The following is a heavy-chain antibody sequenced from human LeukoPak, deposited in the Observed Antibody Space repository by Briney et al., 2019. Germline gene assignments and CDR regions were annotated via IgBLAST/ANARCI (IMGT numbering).Heavy chain of an antibody. CDR2: LSFGGST. Sequence: KPSETLPLTCAVSGGSISSSGYFWGWIRQSPGHGLEWIGSLSFGGSTYYNPSLKSRVTISGDTAKNHVSLKLISVSAADTAVYYCAREGLPGLCTSTSCYAVFDPWGQGTLVTVSS. J-gene: IGHJ5*02. CDR1: GGSISSSGYF. V-gene: IGHV4-39*02. D-gene: IGHD2-2*01. CDR3: AREGLPGLCTSTSCYAVFDP.